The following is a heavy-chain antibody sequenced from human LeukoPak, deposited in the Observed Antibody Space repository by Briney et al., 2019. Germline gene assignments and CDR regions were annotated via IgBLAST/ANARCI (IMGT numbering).Heavy chain of an antibody. V-gene: IGHV3-30-3*01. CDR3: ARDFVLELPFDY. CDR2: ISYDGSNK. D-gene: IGHD2-8*02. CDR1: GFTFSSYG. Sequence: GRSLRLSCAASGFTFSSYGMHWVRQAPGKGLEWVAVISYDGSNKYYADSVKGRFTISRDNSKNTLYLQMNSLRAEDTAVYYCARDFVLELPFDYWGQGTLVTVSS. J-gene: IGHJ4*02.